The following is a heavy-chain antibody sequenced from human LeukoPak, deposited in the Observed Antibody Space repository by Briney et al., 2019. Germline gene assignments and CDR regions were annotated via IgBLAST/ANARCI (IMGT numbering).Heavy chain of an antibody. D-gene: IGHD3-9*01. CDR3: ARDLGYDILTGYLPWYYFDY. V-gene: IGHV3-23*01. Sequence: GGSLRLSCAASGFTFSSYGMSWVRQAPGKGLEWVSAISGSGGSTYYADSVKGRFTISRDNSKNTLYLQMNSLRAEDTAVYYCARDLGYDILTGYLPWYYFDYWGQGTLVTVSS. J-gene: IGHJ4*02. CDR1: GFTFSSYG. CDR2: ISGSGGST.